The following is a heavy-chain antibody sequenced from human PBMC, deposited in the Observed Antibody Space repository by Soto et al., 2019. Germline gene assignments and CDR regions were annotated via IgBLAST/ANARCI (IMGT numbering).Heavy chain of an antibody. Sequence: QVQLMQSGAEVKKPGASVKVSCKASGDTFTDYYIHWVRQAPGQGLEWMGTVNPSGGHTTYAQHFLGSVTMTRDTSTSTLYMELTSLTSDDTAIYYCARGVHVGVVTAALDYWGQGTLVTVSS. V-gene: IGHV1-46*01. CDR2: VNPSGGHT. CDR3: ARGVHVGVVTAALDY. D-gene: IGHD2-21*02. J-gene: IGHJ4*02. CDR1: GDTFTDYY.